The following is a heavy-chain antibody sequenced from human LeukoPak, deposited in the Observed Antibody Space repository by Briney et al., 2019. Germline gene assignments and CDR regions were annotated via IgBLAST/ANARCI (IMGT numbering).Heavy chain of an antibody. CDR2: IYYSGST. CDR1: GGSISSDDYY. Sequence: SETLSLTCTVSGGSISSDDYYWGWIRQPPGKGLEWIGSIYYSGSTYYNPSLKSRVTISVDTSKNQFSLKLSSVTAADTAVYYCATSYAPYYFDYWGQGTLVTVSS. V-gene: IGHV4-39*01. D-gene: IGHD3-16*01. CDR3: ATSYAPYYFDY. J-gene: IGHJ4*02.